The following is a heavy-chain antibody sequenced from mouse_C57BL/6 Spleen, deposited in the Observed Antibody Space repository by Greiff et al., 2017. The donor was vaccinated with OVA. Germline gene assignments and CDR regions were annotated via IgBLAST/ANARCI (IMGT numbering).Heavy chain of an antibody. CDR2: ISYDGSN. CDR1: GYSITSGYY. CDR3: ARTRSYYGNYDFDY. Sequence: EVHLVESGPGLVKPSQSLSLTCSVTGYSITSGYYWNWIRQFPGNKLEWMGYISYDGSNNYNPSLKNRISITRDTSKNQCFLKLNSVTTEDTATYYCARTRSYYGNYDFDYWGQGTTLTVSS. J-gene: IGHJ2*01. D-gene: IGHD2-10*01. V-gene: IGHV3-6*01.